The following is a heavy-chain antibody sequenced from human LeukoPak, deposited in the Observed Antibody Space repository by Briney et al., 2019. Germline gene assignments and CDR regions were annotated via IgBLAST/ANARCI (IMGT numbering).Heavy chain of an antibody. V-gene: IGHV3-73*01. CDR1: GFMFSGSA. Sequence: GGSLKLSCAASGFMFSGSAMHWVRQAPGKGLEWVGRLRNKGNNYAPVYAASVKGRFSISRDDSKNTANLEMNSLRTEDTAVYYCTIDYYYYMDVWGKGTTVTISS. CDR3: TIDYYYYMDV. CDR2: LRNKGNNYAP. J-gene: IGHJ6*03.